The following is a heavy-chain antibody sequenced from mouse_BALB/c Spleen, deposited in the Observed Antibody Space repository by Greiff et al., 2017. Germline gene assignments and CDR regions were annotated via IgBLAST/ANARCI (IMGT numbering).Heavy chain of an antibody. D-gene: IGHD1-1*01. CDR2: INSNGGST. J-gene: IGHJ3*01. V-gene: IGHV5-6-3*01. CDR1: GFTFSSYG. Sequence: EVQVVESGGGLVQPGGSLKLSCAASGFTFSSYGMSWVRQTPDKRLELVATINSNGGSTYYPDSVKGRFTISRDNAKNTLYLQMSSLKSEDTAMYYCARDDYGSSWFAYWGQGTLVTVSA. CDR3: ARDDYGSSWFAY.